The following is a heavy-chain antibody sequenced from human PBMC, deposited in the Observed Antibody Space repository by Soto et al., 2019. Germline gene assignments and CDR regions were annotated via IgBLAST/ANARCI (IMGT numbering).Heavy chain of an antibody. J-gene: IGHJ6*03. CDR3: AKVYYPDYYYYYYMDV. V-gene: IGHV3-23*01. CDR1: GFTFSSYA. D-gene: IGHD3-10*01. Sequence: VQLLESGGGLVQPGGSLRLSCAASGFTFSSYAMSWVRQAPGKGLEWVSAISGSGGSTYYADSVKGRFTISRDNSKNTLYLQMNSLRAEDTAVYYCAKVYYPDYYYYYYMDVWGKGTTVTVSS. CDR2: ISGSGGST.